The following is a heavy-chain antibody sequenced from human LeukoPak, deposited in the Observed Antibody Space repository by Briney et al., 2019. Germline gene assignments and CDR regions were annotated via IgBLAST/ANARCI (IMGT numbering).Heavy chain of an antibody. V-gene: IGHV1-69*05. J-gene: IGHJ4*02. D-gene: IGHD1-26*01. Sequence: SVKVSSKASGGTFSSYAISWVRQAPGQGLEWMGGIIPIFGTANYAQKFQGRVTITTDESTSTAYMELSSLRSEDTAVYYCARDPDVFGSGSYYYWGQGTLVTVSS. CDR2: IIPIFGTA. CDR3: ARDPDVFGSGSYYY. CDR1: GGTFSSYA.